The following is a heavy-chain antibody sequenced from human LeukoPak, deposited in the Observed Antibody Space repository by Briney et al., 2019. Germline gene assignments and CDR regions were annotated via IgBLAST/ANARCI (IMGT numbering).Heavy chain of an antibody. CDR2: IYTSGST. CDR3: ARGPNYDILTGYSNWFDP. J-gene: IGHJ5*02. CDR1: GGSISSGSYY. V-gene: IGHV4-61*02. Sequence: PSQTLSLTCTVSGGSISSGSYYWSWIRQPAGKGLEWIGRIYTSGSTNYNPSLKSRVTISVDTSKNQFSLKLSSVTAADTAVYYCARGPNYDILTGYSNWFDPWGQGTLVTVS. D-gene: IGHD3-9*01.